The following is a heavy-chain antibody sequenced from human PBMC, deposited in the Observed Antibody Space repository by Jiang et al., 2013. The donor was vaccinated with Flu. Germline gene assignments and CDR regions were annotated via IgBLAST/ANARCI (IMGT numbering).Heavy chain of an antibody. Sequence: VVSGDSVSNNSVTWNWIRQSPSRGLEWLGRTYFRSKWYNDYAVSVKSRIIINSDTSNNQFSLHLNSATPDDTAVYYCSRGWSYLDSWGQGTLVTVSS. CDR3: SRGWSYLDS. CDR1: GDSVSNNSVT. V-gene: IGHV6-1*01. CDR2: TYFRSKWYN. J-gene: IGHJ4*02. D-gene: IGHD1-1*01.